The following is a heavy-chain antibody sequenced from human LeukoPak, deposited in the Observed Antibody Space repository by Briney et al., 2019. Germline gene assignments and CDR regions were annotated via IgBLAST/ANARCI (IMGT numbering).Heavy chain of an antibody. V-gene: IGHV3-30*18. CDR3: ANGLSGSGSPPQREFDY. J-gene: IGHJ4*02. CDR1: GFTFSSYG. Sequence: GGSLRLSCAASGFTFSSYGMHWVRQAPGKGLEWVAVISYEGSNKYYADSVKGRFTISRDNSKNTLYLQMNSLRAEDTAVYYCANGLSGSGSPPQREFDYWGQGTLVTVSS. CDR2: ISYEGSNK. D-gene: IGHD3-10*01.